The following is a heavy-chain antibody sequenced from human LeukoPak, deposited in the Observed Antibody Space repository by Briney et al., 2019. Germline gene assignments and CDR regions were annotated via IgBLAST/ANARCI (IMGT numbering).Heavy chain of an antibody. CDR2: IYYSGST. J-gene: IGHJ4*02. Sequence: SETLSHTCTVSGGSISSYYWSWIRQPPGKGLEWIGYIYYSGSTNYNPSPKSRVTISVDTFKNQFSLKLSSVTAADTAVYYCARHRRGYSYGYFDYWGQGTLVTVSS. D-gene: IGHD5-18*01. CDR1: GGSISSYY. CDR3: ARHRRGYSYGYFDY. V-gene: IGHV4-59*08.